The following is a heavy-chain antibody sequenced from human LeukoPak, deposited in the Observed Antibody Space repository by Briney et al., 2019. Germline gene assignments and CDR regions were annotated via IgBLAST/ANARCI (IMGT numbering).Heavy chain of an antibody. V-gene: IGHV3-11*01. CDR3: ARGISKWNWFDP. CDR1: GFDITNKY. D-gene: IGHD6-13*01. Sequence: PGGSLRLSCAVSGFDITNKYMAWIRQAPGMGLQWVSYISSNGYTIYYEDSVMGRFTISRDNAKNSLYLQMNSLRAEDTAVYYCARGISKWNWFDPWGQGTLVTVSS. CDR2: ISSNGYTI. J-gene: IGHJ5*02.